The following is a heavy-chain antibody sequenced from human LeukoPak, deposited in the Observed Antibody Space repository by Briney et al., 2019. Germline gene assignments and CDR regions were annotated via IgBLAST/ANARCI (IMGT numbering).Heavy chain of an antibody. Sequence: ASVKVSCKASGYTFTGYYMQWVRQARGQRLEWIGWIVVGSGNTNYAQKFQERVTITRDMSTSTAYMELSSLRSEDTAVYYCAARSPSGSYSRGYYFDYWGQGTLVTVSS. V-gene: IGHV1-58*02. J-gene: IGHJ4*02. CDR2: IVVGSGNT. CDR3: AARSPSGSYSRGYYFDY. CDR1: GYTFTGYY. D-gene: IGHD1-26*01.